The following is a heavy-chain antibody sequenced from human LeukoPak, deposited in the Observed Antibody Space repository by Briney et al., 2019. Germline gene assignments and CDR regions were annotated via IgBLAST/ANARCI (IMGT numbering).Heavy chain of an antibody. CDR1: GGSISRGDYY. CDR2: TYYSGST. D-gene: IGHD4-23*01. Sequence: SETLPLTCTASGGSISRGDYYWSWIRQPPRKGLESIGYTYYSGSTYYNPSLKRRVTISVDTSKTQFSLKLSSVPAAHPAVYYCATAPRLYGGIPPSDASAIWGQGTMATASS. CDR3: ATAPRLYGGIPPSDASAI. V-gene: IGHV4-30-4*02. J-gene: IGHJ3*02.